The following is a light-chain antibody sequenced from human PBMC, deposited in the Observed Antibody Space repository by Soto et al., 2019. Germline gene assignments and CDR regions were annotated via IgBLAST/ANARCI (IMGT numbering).Light chain of an antibody. CDR1: QSVSSSY. V-gene: IGKV3-20*01. J-gene: IGKJ2*01. CDR2: GAS. Sequence: EIVLTQSPGTLSWSPGERATLSCRASQSVSSSYLAWYQQKPGQAPRLLIYGASSRATGIPDRFSGSGSGTDLTLTISRLEPEDFAVYYCQQYGSSPLAFGQGTKLEIK. CDR3: QQYGSSPLA.